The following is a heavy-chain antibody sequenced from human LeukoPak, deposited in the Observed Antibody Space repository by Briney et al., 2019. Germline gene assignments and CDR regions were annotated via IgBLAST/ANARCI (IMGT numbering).Heavy chain of an antibody. CDR3: ARGHENYYHVFDV. CDR2: TYYRSRWFN. Sequence: SQTLSLTCAISGDSIPSNSATWNWIRQSPSRGLEWLGRTYYRSRWFNDYTVSVKSRMTINPDTSKNQFSLQLKSVTPEDTAVYYCARGHENYYHVFDVWGKGTTVTVSS. CDR1: GDSIPSNSAT. J-gene: IGHJ6*04. V-gene: IGHV6-1*01.